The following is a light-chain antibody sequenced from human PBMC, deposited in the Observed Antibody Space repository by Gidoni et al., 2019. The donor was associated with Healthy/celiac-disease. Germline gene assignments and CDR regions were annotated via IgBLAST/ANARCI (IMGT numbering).Light chain of an antibody. V-gene: IGKV3-11*01. J-gene: IGKJ5*01. CDR3: QQRSNWPPT. CDR2: DAS. Sequence: EIVLTHFPATLSLSPGERATLSCRASQSVSSYLAWYQQNPGQAPRLLIYDASNRATGIPARFSGSGSGTDFTLTISSLEPEDFAVYYCQQRSNWPPTFGQGTRLEIK. CDR1: QSVSSY.